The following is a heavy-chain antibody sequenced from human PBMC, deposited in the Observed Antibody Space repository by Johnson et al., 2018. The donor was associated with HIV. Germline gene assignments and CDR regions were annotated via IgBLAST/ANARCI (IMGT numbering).Heavy chain of an antibody. J-gene: IGHJ3*02. Sequence: VQLMESGGGLIQPGWSLRLSCAASGFTVSSNYMSWVRQAPGKGLEWVSVIYSGGSTYYADSVKGRFTISRDNARNSLSLQMNSLRVEDPALYYCARDRRDYYDSSGYPDYDAFDIWGQGTMVTVSS. V-gene: IGHV3-53*01. D-gene: IGHD3-22*01. CDR3: ARDRRDYYDSSGYPDYDAFDI. CDR1: GFTVSSNY. CDR2: IYSGGST.